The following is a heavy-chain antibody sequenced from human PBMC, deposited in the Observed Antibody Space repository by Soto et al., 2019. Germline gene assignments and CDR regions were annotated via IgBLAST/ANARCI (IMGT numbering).Heavy chain of an antibody. Sequence: EVQLLESGGGLVQPGGSLRLSCAASGFTFSSYAMRWVRQAPGKGLEWVSAISGSGGSTYYADSVKGRFTISRDNSKNPLYVQMNSLRAEDTAVYYCARRGSGSYYDYWGQGTLVTVSS. J-gene: IGHJ4*02. CDR1: GFTFSSYA. D-gene: IGHD1-26*01. CDR3: ARRGSGSYYDY. CDR2: ISGSGGST. V-gene: IGHV3-23*01.